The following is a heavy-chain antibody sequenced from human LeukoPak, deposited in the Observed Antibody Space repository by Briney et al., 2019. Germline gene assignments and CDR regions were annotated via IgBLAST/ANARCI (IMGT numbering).Heavy chain of an antibody. CDR1: GFTFSSYP. Sequence: GGSLRLSCAASGFTFSSYPMSWIRQAPGKGLEWVSAISGSGGSTYYADSVKGRFTISRDNSKNTLYLQMNSLRAEDTAVYYCAKPETPQGAFDIWGQGTMVTVSS. J-gene: IGHJ3*02. V-gene: IGHV3-23*01. CDR2: ISGSGGST. CDR3: AKPETPQGAFDI.